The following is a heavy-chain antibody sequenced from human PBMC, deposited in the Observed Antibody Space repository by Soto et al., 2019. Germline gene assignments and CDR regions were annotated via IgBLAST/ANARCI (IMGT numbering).Heavy chain of an antibody. V-gene: IGHV3-9*01. CDR2: ISWNSGSI. D-gene: IGHD3-16*01. CDR3: AKVRVMDYHHGMDV. CDR1: GFTFDDYA. Sequence: EVQLVESGGGLVQPGRSLRLSCAASGFTFDDYAMHWVRQAPGKGLEWVSGISWNSGSIGYADSVKGRFTISRDNAKHPLYRQMNSLRTEDTALYYCAKVRVMDYHHGMDVWGQGTTVTVSS. J-gene: IGHJ6*02.